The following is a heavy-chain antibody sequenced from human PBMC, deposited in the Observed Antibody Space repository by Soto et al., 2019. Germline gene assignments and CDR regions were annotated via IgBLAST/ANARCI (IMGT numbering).Heavy chain of an antibody. CDR3: ARGRYGDY. V-gene: IGHV1-18*01. J-gene: IGHJ4*02. CDR1: GYNFTSYA. Sequence: GASVKVSCKASGYNFTSYAMHWVRQAPGQRLEWMAWISAHNGNTDYAQKLQGRVTVTRDTSTSTAYMELRSLRSDDTAVYYCARGRYGDYWGQGALVTVSS. D-gene: IGHD1-1*01. CDR2: ISAHNGNT.